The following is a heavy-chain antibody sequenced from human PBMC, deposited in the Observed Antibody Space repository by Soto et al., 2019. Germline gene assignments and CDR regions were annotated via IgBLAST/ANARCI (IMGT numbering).Heavy chain of an antibody. D-gene: IGHD2-2*01. CDR2: ISGSGGST. CDR1: GFTFSSYA. CDR3: AKRAIVIPAAITYYYIDV. Sequence: GGSLRLSCAASGFTFSSYAMSWVRQAPGKGLEWVSTISGSGGSTYYADSVKGRFTISRDNSKSTLYLQMSSLRAEDTAVYYCAKRAIVIPAAITYYYIDVWGKGTTVTVSS. V-gene: IGHV3-23*01. J-gene: IGHJ6*03.